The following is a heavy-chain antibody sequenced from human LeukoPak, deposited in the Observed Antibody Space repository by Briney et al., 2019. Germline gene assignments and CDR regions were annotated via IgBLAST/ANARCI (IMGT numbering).Heavy chain of an antibody. D-gene: IGHD6-6*01. CDR3: ARDDGSSSGFDY. CDR1: GGSISSYY. CDR2: IYYSGST. V-gene: IGHV4-59*01. Sequence: SETLSLTCTVSGGSISSYYWSWIRQPPGKGQEWIGYIYYSGSTNYNPSLKSRVTISVDTSKNQFSLKLSSVTAADTAVYYCARDDGSSSGFDYWGQGTLVTVSS. J-gene: IGHJ4*02.